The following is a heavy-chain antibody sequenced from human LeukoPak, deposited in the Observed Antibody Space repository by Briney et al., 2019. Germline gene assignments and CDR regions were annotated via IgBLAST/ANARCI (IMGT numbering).Heavy chain of an antibody. CDR1: GITVYNNY. Sequence: GGSLRLSCAAFGITVYNNYMSWVRQAPGKGLEWVSVIYSGGSTYYADSVKGRFTISRDNAKNSLYLQMNSLRAEDTAVYYCARDRGSSSWYVDYWGQGTLVTVSS. CDR2: IYSGGST. J-gene: IGHJ4*02. V-gene: IGHV3-66*01. CDR3: ARDRGSSSWYVDY. D-gene: IGHD6-13*01.